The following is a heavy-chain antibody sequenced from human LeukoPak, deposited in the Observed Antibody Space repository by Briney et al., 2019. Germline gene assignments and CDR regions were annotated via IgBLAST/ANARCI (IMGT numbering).Heavy chain of an antibody. CDR2: ISGGGSAT. V-gene: IGHV3-23*01. Sequence: GGSLRLSCAASGFTFSNYGLSWVRQAPGKGLEWVSAISGGGSATYYADSVKGRFTISRDNSKNTLFLQMNTLTVDDTAVYYCAGGAGVYYYGMDVWGQGTSVTASS. CDR3: AGGAGVYYYGMDV. J-gene: IGHJ6*02. CDR1: GFTFSNYG.